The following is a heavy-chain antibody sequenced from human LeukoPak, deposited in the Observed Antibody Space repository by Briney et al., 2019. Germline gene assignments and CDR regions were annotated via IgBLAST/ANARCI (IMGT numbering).Heavy chain of an antibody. J-gene: IGHJ5*02. D-gene: IGHD4-17*01. CDR3: ARVVDGDYVPWFDP. V-gene: IGHV4-39*07. Sequence: SETLSLTCTVSGGSISSSSYYWGWIRQPPGKGLEWIGSIYHSGSTYYNPSLKSRVTISVDTSKNQFSLKLSSVTAADTAVYYCARVVDGDYVPWFDPWGQGTLVTVSS. CDR1: GGSISSSSYY. CDR2: IYHSGST.